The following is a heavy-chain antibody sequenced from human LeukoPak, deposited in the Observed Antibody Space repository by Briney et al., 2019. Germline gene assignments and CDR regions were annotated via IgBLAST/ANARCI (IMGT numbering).Heavy chain of an antibody. D-gene: IGHD3-10*01. Sequence: SETLSLTCTVSGGSLSSGTDYWSWIRQPAGMGLEWIGRIYSSGSTNYNPSLKSRVTMSLDTSKNQFSLRLSSVTAADTAVYYCARLPMGDSETYYCYYMDVWGKGTTVTVSS. CDR2: IYSSGST. CDR1: GGSLSSGTDY. J-gene: IGHJ6*03. V-gene: IGHV4-61*02. CDR3: ARLPMGDSETYYCYYMDV.